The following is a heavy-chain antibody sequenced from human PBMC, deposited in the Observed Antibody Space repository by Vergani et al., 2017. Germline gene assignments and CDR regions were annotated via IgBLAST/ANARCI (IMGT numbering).Heavy chain of an antibody. CDR3: ARGEYCSTTRCYEPEVLGD. D-gene: IGHD2-2*01. J-gene: IGHJ4*02. CDR1: GYTFTDYS. CDR2: INTNTGNP. V-gene: IGHV7-4-1*02. Sequence: QVQLAQSGSELEKPGASVKVSCKTSGYTFTDYSMNWVRQAPGQGLEWMGWINTNTGNPTLAQGFTGRFVLSSDASVTTAYLQINSLKAEDTAVYYCARGEYCSTTRCYEPEVLGDCGQGTLVTVSS.